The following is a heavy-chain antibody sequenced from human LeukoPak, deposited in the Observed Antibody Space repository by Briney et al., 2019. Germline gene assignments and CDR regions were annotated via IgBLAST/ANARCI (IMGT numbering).Heavy chain of an antibody. CDR2: INHSGST. CDR3: ASFLVGESSLVDY. J-gene: IGHJ4*02. V-gene: IGHV4-34*01. CDR1: GGSFSGYY. Sequence: SETLSLTCAVYGGSFSGYYWSWIHQPPGQGLEWIGEINHSGSTNYNPSLKSRVTMSLDTSKNQFSLKLTSVTAADTAVYYCASFLVGESSLVDYWGQGTLVTVSS. D-gene: IGHD2-15*01.